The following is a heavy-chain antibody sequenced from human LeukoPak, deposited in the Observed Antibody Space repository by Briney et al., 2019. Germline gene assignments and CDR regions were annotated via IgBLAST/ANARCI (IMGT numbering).Heavy chain of an antibody. V-gene: IGHV4-39*07. CDR3: ARYPRSGPAGYYYYMDV. CDR1: GGSISSSSYY. CDR2: IYYSGST. J-gene: IGHJ6*03. Sequence: SETLSLTCTVSGGSISSSSYYWGWIRQPPGKGLEWIGSIYYSGSTYYNPSLKSRVTISVDTSKNQFSLKLSSVTAADTAVYYCARYPRSGPAGYYYYMDVWGKGTTVTVSS.